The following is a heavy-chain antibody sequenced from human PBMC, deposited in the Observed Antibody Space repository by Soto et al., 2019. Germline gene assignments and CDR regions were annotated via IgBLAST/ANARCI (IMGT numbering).Heavy chain of an antibody. CDR1: GGSFNPYH. CDR3: ARSMNDHNHHHWGFDS. D-gene: IGHD7-27*01. Sequence: SETLSLTCAVYGGSFNPYHWSFIRQPPGKRLEWIGEIDHTGRTNYNPSVKGRVTMSVDTSKNQFSLNLRSVTAADTAVYFCARSMNDHNHHHWGFDSWGQGTLVTVSS. J-gene: IGHJ5*01. CDR2: IDHTGRT. V-gene: IGHV4-34*01.